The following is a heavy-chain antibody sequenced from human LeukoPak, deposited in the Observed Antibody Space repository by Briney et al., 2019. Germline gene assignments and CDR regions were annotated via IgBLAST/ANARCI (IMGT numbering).Heavy chain of an antibody. CDR2: IWYDGSNK. Sequence: GGSLRLSCAASGFTFSSYGMHWVRQAPGKGLEWVAVIWYDGSNKYYADSVKGRFTISRDNSKNTLYLQMNSLRAEDTAVYYCARDPSYSSSFSDYWGQGTLVTVSS. D-gene: IGHD6-13*01. J-gene: IGHJ4*02. CDR1: GFTFSSYG. V-gene: IGHV3-33*01. CDR3: ARDPSYSSSFSDY.